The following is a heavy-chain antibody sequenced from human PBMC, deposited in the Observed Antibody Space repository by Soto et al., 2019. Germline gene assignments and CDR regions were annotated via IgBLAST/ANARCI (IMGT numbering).Heavy chain of an antibody. CDR2: ITPLLGAA. CDR1: GGTFSNLA. J-gene: IGHJ6*02. V-gene: IGHV1-69*05. CDR3: ATDGQIPLFAVASAPYARDV. D-gene: IGHD3-3*01. Sequence: QVRLVQSGAEVKKPGSSVNLSCKASGGTFSNLAINWVRQAPGQGLEWIGGITPLLGAADYAQKFQGRVSIISVEYTTTVYMELRSLKSDDAAMYYCATDGQIPLFAVASAPYARDVWGQGTTVTVSS.